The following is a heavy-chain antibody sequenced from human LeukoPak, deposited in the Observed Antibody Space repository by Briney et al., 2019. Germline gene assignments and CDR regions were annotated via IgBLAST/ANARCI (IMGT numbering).Heavy chain of an antibody. CDR1: GFSLSDFG. CDR3: ARDKKIAVVLDH. CDR2: IWHDGSFK. D-gene: IGHD2-15*01. V-gene: IGHV3-33*01. J-gene: IGHJ4*02. Sequence: AGGSLRLSCAASGFSLSDFGIHWVRQAPGKGLEWVAVIWHDGSFKHFADSVKGRFTISRDNSKNMVYLQMNSLRVEDTAVYYWARDKKIAVVLDHWGKGTLVTASS.